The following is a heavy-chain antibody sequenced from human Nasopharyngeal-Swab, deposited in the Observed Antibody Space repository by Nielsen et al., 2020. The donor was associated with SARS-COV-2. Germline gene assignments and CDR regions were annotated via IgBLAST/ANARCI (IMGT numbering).Heavy chain of an antibody. V-gene: IGHV3-48*02. J-gene: IGHJ4*02. CDR1: GFTFSSYS. Sequence: GGSLRLSCAASGFTFSSYSMNWVRQAPGKGLGWVSYISSSSSTIYYADSVKGRFTISRDNAKNSLYLQMNSLRDDDTAVYYCARADETYCGGDCYSGYDYWGQGTLVTVSS. D-gene: IGHD2-21*02. CDR3: ARADETYCGGDCYSGYDY. CDR2: ISSSSSTI.